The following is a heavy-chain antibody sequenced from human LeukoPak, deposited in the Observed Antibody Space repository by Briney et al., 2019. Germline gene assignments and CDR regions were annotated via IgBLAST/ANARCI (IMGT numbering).Heavy chain of an antibody. CDR3: ARRKDLTAFDI. CDR1: GGSFSGYY. D-gene: IGHD3/OR15-3a*01. V-gene: IGHV4-34*01. CDR2: INHSGST. J-gene: IGHJ3*02. Sequence: SETLSLTCAVYGGSFSGYYWSWIRQPPGKGLEWIGEINHSGSTNYNPSLKSRVTISVDTSKNQFSLKLSSLTAADTAVYYCARRKDLTAFDIWGQGTMVTVSS.